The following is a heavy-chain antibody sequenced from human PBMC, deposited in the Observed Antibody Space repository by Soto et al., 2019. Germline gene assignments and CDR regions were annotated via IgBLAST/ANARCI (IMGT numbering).Heavy chain of an antibody. D-gene: IGHD6-19*01. CDR3: ARDQVAGTRYFDL. V-gene: IGHV3-21*01. J-gene: IGHJ2*01. CDR2: ISSSSSYI. CDR1: GFTFSSYS. Sequence: EVQLVESGGGLVKPGGSLRLSCAASGFTFSSYSMNWVRQAPGKGLEWGSSISSSSSYIYYADSVKGRFTISRDNAKNSLYLQMNSLRAEDTAVYYCARDQVAGTRYFDLWGRGTLVTVSS.